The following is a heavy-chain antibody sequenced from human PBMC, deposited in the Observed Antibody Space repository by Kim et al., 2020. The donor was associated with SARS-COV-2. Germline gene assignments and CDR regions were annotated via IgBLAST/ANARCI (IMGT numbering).Heavy chain of an antibody. CDR2: ISWNSGSI. Sequence: GGSLRLSCAASGFTFGDYAMHWVRQAPGKGLEWVSGISWNSGSIGYADSVKGRFTISRDNAKNSLYLQMNSLRAEDTALYYCAKDIYDSSGREHYYYYYMDVWGKGTTVTVSS. CDR3: AKDIYDSSGREHYYYYYMDV. J-gene: IGHJ6*03. CDR1: GFTFGDYA. V-gene: IGHV3-9*01. D-gene: IGHD3-22*01.